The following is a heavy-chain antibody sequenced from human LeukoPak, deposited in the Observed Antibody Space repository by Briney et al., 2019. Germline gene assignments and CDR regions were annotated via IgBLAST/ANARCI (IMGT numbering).Heavy chain of an antibody. Sequence: SETLSLTCTVSGASITSGDYYWTWFRQPPVKGLEWIGYIYHSGNTYYNPSLKSRGTISVDRSRNQFSLKLTSVTAADTAVYYCARNNPLDDYVWGSPVPFDYWGQGTLVTVSS. V-gene: IGHV4-30-2*01. J-gene: IGHJ4*02. CDR2: IYHSGNT. CDR1: GASITSGDYY. CDR3: ARNNPLDDYVWGSPVPFDY. D-gene: IGHD3-16*01.